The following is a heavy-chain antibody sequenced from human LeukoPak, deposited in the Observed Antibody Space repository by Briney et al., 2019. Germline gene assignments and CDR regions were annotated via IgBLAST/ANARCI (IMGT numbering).Heavy chain of an antibody. CDR1: GYTFTSFG. J-gene: IGHJ6*02. D-gene: IGHD2-15*01. CDR2: ISAYNGNT. Sequence: ASVKVSCKASGYTFTSFGISWVRQAPGQGLEWMGWISAYNGNTNYAQKLRDRATMTTDTSTSTAYMELRSLRSDDTAVYYCARAVVRYYGMDVWGQGTTVTVSS. CDR3: ARAVVRYYGMDV. V-gene: IGHV1-18*01.